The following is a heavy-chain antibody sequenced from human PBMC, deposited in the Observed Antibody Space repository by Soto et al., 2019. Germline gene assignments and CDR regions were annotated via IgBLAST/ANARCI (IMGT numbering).Heavy chain of an antibody. CDR1: GFTFSSYA. D-gene: IGHD2-15*01. CDR3: AKQYCSGGSCYSSHLYYYYYYMDV. CDR2: ISGSGGST. Sequence: GGSLRLSCAASGFTFSSYAMSWVRQAPGKGLEWVSAISGSGGSTYYADSVKGRFTISRDNSKNTLYLQMNSLRAEDTAVYYCAKQYCSGGSCYSSHLYYYYYYMDVWGKGTTVTVSS. J-gene: IGHJ6*03. V-gene: IGHV3-23*01.